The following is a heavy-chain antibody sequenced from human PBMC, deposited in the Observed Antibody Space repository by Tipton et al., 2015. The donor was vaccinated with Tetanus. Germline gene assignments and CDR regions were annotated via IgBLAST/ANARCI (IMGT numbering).Heavy chain of an antibody. Sequence: SLRLSWAAAGFNFSKYGMNWVRHAPGKGLEWVALISFDGSDKNSADSAKGRFTISRDNSKNTLDLEMNSLRVEDPPAYFCAKVKYAYCGGDCYLGMDVWGQGTTVSVSS. CDR2: ISFDGSDK. CDR1: GFNFSKYG. J-gene: IGHJ6*02. D-gene: IGHD2-21*02. V-gene: IGHV3-30*18. CDR3: AKVKYAYCGGDCYLGMDV.